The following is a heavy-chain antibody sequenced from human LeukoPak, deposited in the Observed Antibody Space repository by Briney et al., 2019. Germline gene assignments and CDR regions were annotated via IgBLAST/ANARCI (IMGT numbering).Heavy chain of an antibody. D-gene: IGHD4-11*01. J-gene: IGHJ4*02. CDR2: IYYSGST. CDR1: GYSISSGYY. CDR3: ARDSVYNNYYFDY. Sequence: SETLSLTCTVSGYSISSGYYWGWIRQPPGKGLEWIGSIYYSGSTYYNPSLKSRVTISVDTSKNQFSLKLSSVTAADTAVYYCARDSVYNNYYFDYWGQGTLVTVSS. V-gene: IGHV4-38-2*02.